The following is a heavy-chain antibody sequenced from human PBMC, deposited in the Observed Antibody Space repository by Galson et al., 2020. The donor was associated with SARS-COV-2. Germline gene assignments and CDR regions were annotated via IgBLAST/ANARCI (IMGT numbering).Heavy chain of an antibody. CDR2: LHWDDDK. CDR1: GFSLSTSGMC. CDR3: ARMLTTVAAYDY. D-gene: IGHD4-17*01. V-gene: IGHV2-70*11. J-gene: IGHJ4*02. Sequence: SGPTLVKPTQTLTLPCTFSGFSLSTSGMCVIWIRQPPGKALEWLARLHWDDDKYYSTALKTRLTISKDTSKNQVVLTMTNMDPVDTATYYCARMLTTVAAYDYWGQGSLVAVSS.